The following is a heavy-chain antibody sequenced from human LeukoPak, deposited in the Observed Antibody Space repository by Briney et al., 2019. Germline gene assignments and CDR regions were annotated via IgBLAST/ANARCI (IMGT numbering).Heavy chain of an antibody. J-gene: IGHJ4*02. CDR1: GGSFNGYY. Sequence: PSETLSLTCAVYGGSFNGYYWSWIRQSPGKGLEWIGEIDHSGRTNSNPSLKSRVIISVDMSKNQFSLKLTSVTAADTAVYYCARKSIVTAGRKPYDYWDQGTLVTVSS. CDR3: ARKSIVTAGRKPYDY. CDR2: IDHSGRT. D-gene: IGHD6-13*01. V-gene: IGHV4-34*01.